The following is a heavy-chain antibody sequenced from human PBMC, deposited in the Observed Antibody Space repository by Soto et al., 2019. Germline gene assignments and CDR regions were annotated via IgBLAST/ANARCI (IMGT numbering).Heavy chain of an antibody. Sequence: ASVKVSCKASGYTFTDYYMHWVRQAPGQGLEWMGWINPKSGGTMYPQKFQGRVTMTWDTSISTAYMALNRLRSDDTAVYYCARDRAKGGGSAGFDYWGQGTLVTVSS. CDR3: ARDRAKGGGSAGFDY. V-gene: IGHV1-2*02. J-gene: IGHJ4*02. CDR1: GYTFTDYY. D-gene: IGHD1-26*01. CDR2: INPKSGGT.